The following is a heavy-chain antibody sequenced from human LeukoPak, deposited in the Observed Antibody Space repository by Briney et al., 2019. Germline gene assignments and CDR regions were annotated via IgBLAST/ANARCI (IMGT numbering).Heavy chain of an antibody. V-gene: IGHV4-4*02. CDR2: IYHSGST. CDR3: ARLWFGESYYFDY. D-gene: IGHD3-10*01. J-gene: IGHJ4*02. Sequence: SETLSLTCAVSGGSISSSNWWSWVRQPPGKGLEWIGEIYHSGSTNYNPSLKSRVTISVDKSKNQFSLKLSSVTAADTAVYYCARLWFGESYYFDYWGQGTLVTVSS. CDR1: GGSISSSNW.